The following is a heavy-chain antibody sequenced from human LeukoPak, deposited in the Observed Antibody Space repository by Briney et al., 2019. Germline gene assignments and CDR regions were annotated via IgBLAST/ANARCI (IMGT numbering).Heavy chain of an antibody. CDR1: GFTFSSYA. V-gene: IGHV3-23*01. Sequence: PGGSLRLSCAASGFTFSSYAMSWVRQAPGKGLEWVSAISGSGGSTYYADSVKGRFTISRDNSKNTLYLQMNSLRAEDRAVYYCAKERAGIGCCSSTSCSPFDYWGQGTLVTVSS. CDR3: AKERAGIGCCSSTSCSPFDY. D-gene: IGHD2-2*03. J-gene: IGHJ4*02. CDR2: ISGSGGST.